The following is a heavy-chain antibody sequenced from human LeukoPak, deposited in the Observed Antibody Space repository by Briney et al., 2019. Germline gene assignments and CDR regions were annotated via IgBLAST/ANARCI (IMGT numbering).Heavy chain of an antibody. CDR2: IIPIFGTA. CDR3: AGSYCSSTSCYLGEWFDP. Sequence: SVKVSCKASGGTFSSYAISWVRQAPGQGLEWMGGIIPIFGTANYAQKFQGRVTITTDESTSTAYMELSSLRSEDTAVYYCAGSYCSSTSCYLGEWFDPWGQGTLVTVSS. CDR1: GGTFSSYA. J-gene: IGHJ5*02. D-gene: IGHD2-2*01. V-gene: IGHV1-69*05.